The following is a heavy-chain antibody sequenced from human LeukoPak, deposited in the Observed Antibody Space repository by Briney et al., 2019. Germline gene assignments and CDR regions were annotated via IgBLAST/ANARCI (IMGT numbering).Heavy chain of an antibody. Sequence: GGSLRLSCAASGFTFSSYGMSWVRQAPGKGLEWVSAISGSGGSTYYADSVKGRFAISRDDAQNTLYLQMNSLRAEDTAMYYCARQDYYDRRFDPWGQGTLVTVSS. CDR3: ARQDYYDRRFDP. D-gene: IGHD3-22*01. V-gene: IGHV3-23*01. CDR2: ISGSGGST. CDR1: GFTFSSYG. J-gene: IGHJ5*02.